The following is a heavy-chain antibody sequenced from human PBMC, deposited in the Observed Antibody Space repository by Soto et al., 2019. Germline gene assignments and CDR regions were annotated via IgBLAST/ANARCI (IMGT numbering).Heavy chain of an antibody. CDR2: MYNSGTT. Sequence: SETLSLTYTVSGGSINGFYWSWLRQPPGKGLEWIGYMYNSGTTNYNPSLKSRVTISVDTSKNQFSLKLSSVTAADTAVYYCARHSPPMYDILTGTTLDPYYGMDVWGQGTTVT. CDR3: ARHSPPMYDILTGTTLDPYYGMDV. J-gene: IGHJ6*02. D-gene: IGHD3-9*01. CDR1: GGSINGFY. V-gene: IGHV4-59*08.